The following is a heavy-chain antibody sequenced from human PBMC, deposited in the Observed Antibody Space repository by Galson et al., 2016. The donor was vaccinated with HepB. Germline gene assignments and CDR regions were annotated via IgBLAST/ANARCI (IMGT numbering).Heavy chain of an antibody. V-gene: IGHV3-53*01. CDR1: DFTVNSHY. CDR3: ARASISHFAF. CDR2: IFSGGST. J-gene: IGHJ4*02. Sequence: SLRLSCAASDFTVNSHYLTWVRQAPGKGLEWVSIIFSGGSTFYADSVRGRFTISRDDSKNTLYLQMDSLRDEDTALYFCARASISHFAFWGQGILVTVSS.